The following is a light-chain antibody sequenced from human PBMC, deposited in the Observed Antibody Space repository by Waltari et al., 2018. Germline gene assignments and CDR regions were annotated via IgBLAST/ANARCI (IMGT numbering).Light chain of an antibody. CDR3: QHYVSLPVT. Sequence: EIVLTQSPGTLSLSPGERATLSCRASQSVGRSLAWYQQKPGQAPRLLIYGESIRATGIPDRFSGGGAGTDFSLTISRLESEDFAAYHCQHYVSLPVTFGQGTKVEIK. V-gene: IGKV3-20*01. J-gene: IGKJ1*01. CDR1: QSVGRS. CDR2: GES.